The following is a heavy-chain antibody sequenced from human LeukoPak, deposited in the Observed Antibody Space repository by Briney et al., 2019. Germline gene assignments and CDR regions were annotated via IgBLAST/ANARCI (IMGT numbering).Heavy chain of an antibody. CDR3: ARGLGYCSSTNCSPGYYMDV. CDR2: ISRRGTYT. Sequence: GGSPRLSCAASGFTFSDYGMNWVRQAPGKGLEWVSSISRRGTYTHYADSVKGRFTISRDNAMNSLYLQMNSLIAEDTAVYYCARGLGYCSSTNCSPGYYMDVWGKGTTVTVSS. CDR1: GFTFSDYG. J-gene: IGHJ6*03. D-gene: IGHD2-2*01. V-gene: IGHV3-21*01.